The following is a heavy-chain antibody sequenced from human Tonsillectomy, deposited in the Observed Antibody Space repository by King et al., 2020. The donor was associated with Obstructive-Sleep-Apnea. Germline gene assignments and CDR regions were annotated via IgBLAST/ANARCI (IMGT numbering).Heavy chain of an antibody. CDR1: GFTFSSFS. CDR3: ARGGRGYSYGPFDS. CDR2: VDNSGNTI. Sequence: VQLVESGGGLVQPGGSLGLSCAASGFTFSSFSMNWVRQAPGKGLEWVSYVDNSGNTIYYADSMKGRLTISRDNARNSLYLQMNSLRVEDTAVYYCARGGRGYSYGPFDSWGQGSLVTVSS. D-gene: IGHD5-18*01. V-gene: IGHV3-48*04. J-gene: IGHJ4*02.